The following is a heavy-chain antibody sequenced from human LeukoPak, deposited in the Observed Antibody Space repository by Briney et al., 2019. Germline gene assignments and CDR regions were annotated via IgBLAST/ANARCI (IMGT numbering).Heavy chain of an antibody. J-gene: IGHJ5*02. V-gene: IGHV5-51*01. CDR2: IYPGDSDT. Sequence: GESLKISCKGSGYSFTGYWIGWVRQMPGKGLEWMGIIYPGDSDTRYSPSFQGQVTISADKSISTAYLQWSSLKASDTAMYYCARHAPLPYCSSTSCYSGWFDPWGQGTLVTVSS. CDR1: GYSFTGYW. D-gene: IGHD2-2*01. CDR3: ARHAPLPYCSSTSCYSGWFDP.